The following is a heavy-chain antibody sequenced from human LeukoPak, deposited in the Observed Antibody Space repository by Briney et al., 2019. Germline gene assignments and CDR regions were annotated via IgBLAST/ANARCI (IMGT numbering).Heavy chain of an antibody. CDR1: GGSISSGDYY. Sequence: SQTLSLTCTVSGGSISSGDYYWSWIRQPPGKGLEWIGYIYYSGSTYYNPSLKSRVTISVDTSKNQFSLKLSSVTAADTAVYYCASTINNGYGDYGRFDYWGQGTLVTVSS. J-gene: IGHJ4*02. D-gene: IGHD4-17*01. CDR2: IYYSGST. CDR3: ASTINNGYGDYGRFDY. V-gene: IGHV4-30-4*08.